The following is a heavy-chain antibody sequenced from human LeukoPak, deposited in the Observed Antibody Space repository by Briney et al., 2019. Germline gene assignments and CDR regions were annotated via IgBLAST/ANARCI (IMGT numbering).Heavy chain of an antibody. CDR3: ARGDYDFWSGSFDY. CDR2: ISSNGGST. V-gene: IGHV3-64*01. CDR1: GFTFSSYA. Sequence: PGGSLRLSCAASGFTFSSYAMHWVRQAPGKGLDYVSAISSNGGSTYYANSVKGRFTISRDNSKNTLYLQMGSLRAEDMAVYYCARGDYDFWSGSFDYWGQGTLVTVSS. J-gene: IGHJ4*02. D-gene: IGHD3-3*01.